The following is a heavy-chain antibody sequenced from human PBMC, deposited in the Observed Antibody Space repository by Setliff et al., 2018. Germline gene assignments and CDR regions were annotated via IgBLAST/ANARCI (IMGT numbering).Heavy chain of an antibody. Sequence: EASVKVSCKASGYTLTNYYIHWVRQAPGQGLEWMGIINPSGGLTRYAQKFQGRVTMTRDTSTNTVYMEVSSLRSEDTAVYFCARDRFYNSWSGTSITAPHDAFDIWGQGTMVTVSS. J-gene: IGHJ3*02. V-gene: IGHV1-46*03. CDR3: ARDRFYNSWSGTSITAPHDAFDI. CDR2: INPSGGLT. D-gene: IGHD3-3*01. CDR1: GYTLTNYY.